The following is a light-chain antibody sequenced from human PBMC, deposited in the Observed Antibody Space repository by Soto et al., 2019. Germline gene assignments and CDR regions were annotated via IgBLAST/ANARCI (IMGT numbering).Light chain of an antibody. Sequence: QSALTQPASLSGSPGQSITISCTGTSSDFGSYNLVSWYQQPPGKAPKLMISEVTKRPSGVSNRFSGSKSGNTASLTISGLQAEDETDYYCCSYAGTSTYYVFGTGTKVTVL. CDR1: SSDFGSYNL. J-gene: IGLJ1*01. CDR2: EVT. CDR3: CSYAGTSTYYV. V-gene: IGLV2-23*02.